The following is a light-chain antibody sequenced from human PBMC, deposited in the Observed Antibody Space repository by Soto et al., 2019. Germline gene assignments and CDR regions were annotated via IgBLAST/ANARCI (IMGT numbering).Light chain of an antibody. CDR1: NSNIGNNF. V-gene: IGLV1-51*01. CDR3: GTWDSSLSAHV. J-gene: IGLJ1*01. Sequence: SVLTQPPSVAAAPGQKVTLSFSWSNSNIGNNFLSWYQQLPGTTPKLLIDHNNRRPSGIPDRFSGSKSGTSATLAITGLQTGDEADSYCGTWDSSLSAHVFGTGTKVTVL. CDR2: HNN.